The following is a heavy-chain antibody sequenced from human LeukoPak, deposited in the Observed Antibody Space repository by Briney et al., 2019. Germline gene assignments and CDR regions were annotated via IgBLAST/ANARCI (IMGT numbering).Heavy chain of an antibody. CDR1: GGTFSSYA. CDR3: ARDTPSNYYDSSGYTFDY. Sequence: GASVKVSCKASGGTFSSYAISWMRQAPGQGHEWMGRIIPILGIANYAQKFQGRVTITADKSTSTAYMELSSLRSEDTAVYYCARDTPSNYYDSSGYTFDYWGQGTLATVSS. D-gene: IGHD3-22*01. J-gene: IGHJ4*02. V-gene: IGHV1-69*04. CDR2: IIPILGIA.